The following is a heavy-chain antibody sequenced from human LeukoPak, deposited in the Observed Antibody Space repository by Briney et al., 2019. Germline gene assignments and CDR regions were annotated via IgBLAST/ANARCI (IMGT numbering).Heavy chain of an antibody. CDR1: GYTFTGYY. V-gene: IGHV1-2*04. CDR3: ARGTPRNQLLLYHFDY. J-gene: IGHJ4*02. CDR2: INPNSGGT. Sequence: ASVKVSCKASGYTFTGYYMHWVRQAPGQGLEWMGWINPNSGGTNYAQKFQGWVTMTRDTSISTAYMVLSRLRSDDTAVYYCARGTPRNQLLLYHFDYWGQGTLVTVSS. D-gene: IGHD2-2*02.